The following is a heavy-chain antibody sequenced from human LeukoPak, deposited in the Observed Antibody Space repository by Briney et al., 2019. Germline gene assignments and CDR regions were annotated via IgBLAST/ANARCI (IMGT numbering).Heavy chain of an antibody. Sequence: SETLSLTCTVSGYSISSGYYGCWIRQPPGKGLEWIGSNYHSGSTYYNPSLKSRVTISVDTSKNQFSLKLSSVTAADTAVYYCARDLYDSSGYSGAFDIWGQGTMVTVSS. V-gene: IGHV4-38-2*02. CDR1: GYSISSGYY. J-gene: IGHJ3*02. CDR3: ARDLYDSSGYSGAFDI. CDR2: NYHSGST. D-gene: IGHD3-22*01.